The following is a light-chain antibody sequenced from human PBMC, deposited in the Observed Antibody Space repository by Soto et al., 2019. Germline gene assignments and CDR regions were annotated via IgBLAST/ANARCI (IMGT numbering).Light chain of an antibody. Sequence: DIQMTQSPSILSASVGDRVTITCRASQSISSWLAWYQQKPGKAPKVLIYKASSLESGVSSRFSGSGSGTEFTLTISSLQPDDFATYYCQQYNSYPIIFGQGTRLEIK. V-gene: IGKV1-5*03. CDR3: QQYNSYPII. CDR2: KAS. J-gene: IGKJ5*01. CDR1: QSISSW.